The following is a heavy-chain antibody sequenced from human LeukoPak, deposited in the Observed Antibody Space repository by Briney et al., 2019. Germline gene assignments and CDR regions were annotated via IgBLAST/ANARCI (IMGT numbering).Heavy chain of an antibody. D-gene: IGHD6-13*01. J-gene: IGHJ5*02. CDR1: GYSFTSYW. Sequence: GESLKISCKGSGYSFTSYWIGWVRQMPGKGLEWMGIIYPGDSDTRYSPSFQGQVTIAADKSISTAYLQWSSLKASDTAMYYCARLRVGSSSYNWFDPWGQGTLVTVSS. CDR3: ARLRVGSSSYNWFDP. V-gene: IGHV5-51*01. CDR2: IYPGDSDT.